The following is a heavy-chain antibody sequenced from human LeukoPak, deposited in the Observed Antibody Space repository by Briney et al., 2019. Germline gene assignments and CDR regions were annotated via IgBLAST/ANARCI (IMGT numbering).Heavy chain of an antibody. CDR2: IIPIFGTA. CDR1: GGTFSSYA. D-gene: IGHD5-12*01. CDR3: ARDLGSGYPSWFGP. Sequence: SVKVSCKASGGTFSSYAISWVRQAPGQGLEWMGGIIPIFGTANYAQKFQGRVTITADESTSTAYMELSSLRSEDTAVYYCARDLGSGYPSWFGPWGQGTLVTVSS. J-gene: IGHJ5*02. V-gene: IGHV1-69*01.